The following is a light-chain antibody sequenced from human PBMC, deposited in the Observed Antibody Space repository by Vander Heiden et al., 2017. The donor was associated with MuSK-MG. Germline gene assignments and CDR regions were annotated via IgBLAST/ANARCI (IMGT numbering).Light chain of an antibody. CDR2: DAS. CDR3: QQQKDWPPIT. V-gene: IGKV3-11*01. Sequence: VLTQSPATLSLSPGDRATLSCGASESVGIHLAWYQQKPHQPPRLIIYDASTRATGVPARFSDSGYGTDFTLTISPLEPDDFALYYCQQQKDWPPITFGQGSQLEI. J-gene: IGKJ5*01. CDR1: ESVGIH.